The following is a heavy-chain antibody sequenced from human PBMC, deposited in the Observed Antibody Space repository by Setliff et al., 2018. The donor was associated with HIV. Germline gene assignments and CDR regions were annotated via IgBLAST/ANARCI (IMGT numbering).Heavy chain of an antibody. Sequence: PGESLKISCAASGFIFENYNMSWVRQAPGKGLEWISFITSSGSTQYYADSVKGRFTVSRDNAKNSLYLQMNSLRAEDTAVYFCARVHGAGAYFFDYWGQGAPVTVSS. CDR1: GFIFENYN. J-gene: IGHJ4*02. CDR2: ITSSGSTQ. CDR3: ARVHGAGAYFFDY. D-gene: IGHD1-26*01. V-gene: IGHV3-48*01.